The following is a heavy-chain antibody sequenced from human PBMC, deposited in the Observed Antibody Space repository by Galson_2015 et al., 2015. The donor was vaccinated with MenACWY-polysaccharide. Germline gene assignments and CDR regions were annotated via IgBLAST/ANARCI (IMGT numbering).Heavy chain of an antibody. CDR1: GFTFDDYA. CDR2: ISSSSSYI. CDR3: ARDLPSPRTYCGGDCYSDYYYYYYMDV. V-gene: IGHV3-21*01. D-gene: IGHD2-21*01. J-gene: IGHJ6*03. Sequence: SLRLSCAASGFTFDDYAMHWVRHAPGKGLEWVSSISSSSSYIYYADSVKGRFTISRDNAKNSLYLQMNSLRAEDTAVYYCARDLPSPRTYCGGDCYSDYYYYYYMDVWGKGTTVTVSS.